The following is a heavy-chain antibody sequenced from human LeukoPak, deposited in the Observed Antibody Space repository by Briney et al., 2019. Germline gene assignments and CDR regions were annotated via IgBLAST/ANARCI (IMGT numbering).Heavy chain of an antibody. CDR1: GGSVSSGSYY. J-gene: IGHJ4*02. D-gene: IGHD6-19*01. Sequence: SETLSLTCTVSGGSVSSGSYYWSWIRQPPGKGLEWIGYIYYTGSTNYNPSLKSRVTMSVDTSKNQFSLKLSSVTAADTAVYYCARAGDSSGWYHYYFDYWGQGTLVTVSS. V-gene: IGHV4-61*01. CDR3: ARAGDSSGWYHYYFDY. CDR2: IYYTGST.